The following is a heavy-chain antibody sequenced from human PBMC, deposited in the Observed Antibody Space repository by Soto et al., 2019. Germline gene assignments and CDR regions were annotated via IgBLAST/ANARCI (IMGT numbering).Heavy chain of an antibody. J-gene: IGHJ5*02. CDR1: GISIDNYY. Sequence: SETLSLTCTVSGISIDNYYCSWIRQSAGKGLEWIGRIYSSGTTNYNPSLKSRVTMSVDMSKSQFSLNVRSVTAADTAVYYCVRDVGGSGWFAPWGQGNLVTVSS. CDR3: VRDVGGSGWFAP. CDR2: IYSSGTT. V-gene: IGHV4-4*07.